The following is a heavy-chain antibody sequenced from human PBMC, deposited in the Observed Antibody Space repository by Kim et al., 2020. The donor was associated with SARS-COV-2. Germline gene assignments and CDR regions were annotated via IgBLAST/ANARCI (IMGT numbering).Heavy chain of an antibody. V-gene: IGHV4-31*03. J-gene: IGHJ5*02. Sequence: SETLSLTCTVSGGSISSGGYYWSWIRQHPGKGLEWIGYIYYSGSTYYNPSLKSRVTISVDTSKNQFSLKLSSVTAADTAVYYCARVGRYFAAGQNWFDPWGQGTLVTVSS. CDR3: ARVGRYFAAGQNWFDP. CDR1: GGSISSGGYY. CDR2: IYYSGST. D-gene: IGHD3-9*01.